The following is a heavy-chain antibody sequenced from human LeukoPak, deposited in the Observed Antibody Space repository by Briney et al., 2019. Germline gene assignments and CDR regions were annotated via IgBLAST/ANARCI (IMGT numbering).Heavy chain of an antibody. D-gene: IGHD3-10*01. J-gene: IGHJ4*02. CDR3: AKEECYYGSESYYRGVPYYFDY. CDR1: VFTFISYA. CDR2: ISGSGCST. V-gene: IGHV3-23*01. Sequence: GGSLRLSCAASVFTFISYAMSEVRQAPGKGLDWVSPISGSGCSTYYADSVKGRLTISRENSKNTLYMQMNSLRAEDTAVYYCAKEECYYGSESYYRGVPYYFDYWRQGTLVTVSS.